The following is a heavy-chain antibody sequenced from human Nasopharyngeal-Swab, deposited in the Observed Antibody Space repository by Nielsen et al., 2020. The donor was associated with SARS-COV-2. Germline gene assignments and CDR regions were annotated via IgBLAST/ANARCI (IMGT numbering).Heavy chain of an antibody. J-gene: IGHJ4*02. CDR2: IYPGDSDT. Sequence: ESLKISCKGSGYSFTSYWIGWVLQTPGKGLEWMGIIYPGDSDTRYSPSFQGQVTISADKSISTAYLQWSSLKASDTAMYYCARQHYDYVWGSYYYFDYWGQGTLVTVSS. CDR1: GYSFTSYW. D-gene: IGHD3-16*01. CDR3: ARQHYDYVWGSYYYFDY. V-gene: IGHV5-51*01.